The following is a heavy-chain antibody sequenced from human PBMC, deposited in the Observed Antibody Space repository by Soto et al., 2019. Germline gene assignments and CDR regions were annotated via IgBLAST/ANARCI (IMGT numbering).Heavy chain of an antibody. CDR3: AREGTYYDILTGYYQYYFDY. Sequence: PGGSLRLSCAASGFTFSSYSMNWVRQAPGKGLEWVSSISSSSYIHYADSVKGRFTISRDNAKNSLYLQMNSLRAEDTAVYYCAREGTYYDILTGYYQYYFDYWGQGTLVTVSS. CDR1: GFTFSSYS. D-gene: IGHD3-9*01. V-gene: IGHV3-21*01. J-gene: IGHJ4*02. CDR2: ISSSSYI.